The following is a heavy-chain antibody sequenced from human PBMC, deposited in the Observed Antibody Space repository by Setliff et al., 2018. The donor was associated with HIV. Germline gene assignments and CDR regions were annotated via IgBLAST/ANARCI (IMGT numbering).Heavy chain of an antibody. J-gene: IGHJ2*01. CDR2: VASSGNI. V-gene: IGHV4-61*09. CDR3: SRGPPFDR. CDR1: GDSIISGDYY. Sequence: PSETLSLTCTVSGDSIISGDYYWTWIRQPAGKGLEWIGHVASSGNIDYNPSLKSRVTISADTSKNQFSLKLTSVTTADTATYYCSRGPPFDRWGRGTLVTVSS.